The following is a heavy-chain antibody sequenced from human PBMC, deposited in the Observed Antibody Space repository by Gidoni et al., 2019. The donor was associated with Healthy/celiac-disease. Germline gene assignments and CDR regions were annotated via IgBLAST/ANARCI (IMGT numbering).Heavy chain of an antibody. CDR1: GGTFSSYA. CDR2: IIPIFGTA. Sequence: QVQLVQSGAEVKKPGSSVKVSCKASGGTFSSYAISWVRQAPGQGLEWMGGIIPIFGTANYAQKFQGRVTITADESTSTAYMELSSLRSEDTAVYYCAAYIVGASKWVYYGMDVWGQGTTVTVSS. D-gene: IGHD1-26*01. CDR3: AAYIVGASKWVYYGMDV. J-gene: IGHJ6*02. V-gene: IGHV1-69*01.